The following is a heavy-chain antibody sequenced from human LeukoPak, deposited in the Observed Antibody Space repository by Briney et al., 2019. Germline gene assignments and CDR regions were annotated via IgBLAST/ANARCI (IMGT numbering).Heavy chain of an antibody. V-gene: IGHV1-8*01. J-gene: IGHJ3*02. D-gene: IGHD3-22*01. CDR3: ARGGRDYYDSSGYSDDAFGI. CDR1: GYTFTSYD. CDR2: MNPNSGNT. Sequence: GASVKVSCKTSGYTFTSYDINWVRQATGQGLEWMGWMNPNSGNTGYAQNFQGRVTMTRNISISTAYMELSSLRSEDTAVYYCARGGRDYYDSSGYSDDAFGIWGQGTMVTVSS.